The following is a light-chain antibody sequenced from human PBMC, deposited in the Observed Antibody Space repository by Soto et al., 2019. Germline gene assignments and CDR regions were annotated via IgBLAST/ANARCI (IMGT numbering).Light chain of an antibody. CDR2: GAS. Sequence: EIVMTQSPATLSVSPGERATLSCRASQSVSNNLAWYQQKPGQAPRLLIYGASTRATGIPARFSGSGSGTEFTLTISSLNSEDFAVYYCQQYNTWSPLTFGGGTKVE. CDR1: QSVSNN. J-gene: IGKJ4*01. CDR3: QQYNTWSPLT. V-gene: IGKV3-15*01.